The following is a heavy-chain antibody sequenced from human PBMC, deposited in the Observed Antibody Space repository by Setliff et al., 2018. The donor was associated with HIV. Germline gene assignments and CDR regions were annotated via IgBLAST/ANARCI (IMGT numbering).Heavy chain of an antibody. CDR3: VRDSYSFYDGTYSYFPLDS. D-gene: IGHD3-22*01. Sequence: GGSLRLSCAASGFTFSSYAMTWVRQAPGKGLEWVSAISGSGGSTYYADSVKGRFTISRDTSKNSLFLEMTSLRGEDTAIYYCVRDSYSFYDGTYSYFPLDSWGQGSLVTVSS. V-gene: IGHV3-23*01. CDR2: ISGSGGST. CDR1: GFTFSSYA. J-gene: IGHJ4*02.